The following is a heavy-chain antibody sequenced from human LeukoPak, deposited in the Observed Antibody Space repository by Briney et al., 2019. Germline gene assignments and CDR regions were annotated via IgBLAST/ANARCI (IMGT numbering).Heavy chain of an antibody. D-gene: IGHD6-13*01. CDR1: GGSISSYY. J-gene: IGHJ5*02. V-gene: IGHV4-59*01. CDR2: IYYSGST. CDR3: ARVGIADSSSWYVWFDP. Sequence: SGTLPLTCTVSGGSISSYYWSWIRQPPGKGLEWIGYIYYSGSTNYNPSLKSRVTISVDTSKNQFSLKLSSVTAADTAVYYCARVGIADSSSWYVWFDPWGQGNLVTVSS.